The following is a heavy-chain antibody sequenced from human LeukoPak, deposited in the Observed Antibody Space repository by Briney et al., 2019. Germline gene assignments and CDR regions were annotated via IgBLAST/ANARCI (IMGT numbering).Heavy chain of an antibody. CDR3: ARDSPPETVTYYYYYYYMDV. J-gene: IGHJ6*03. CDR2: IKQDGSEK. Sequence: GGSLRLSCAASGFTFSSYWMSWVRQAPGKGLEWVANIKQDGSEKYYVDSVKGRFTISRDNAKNSLYLQMNSLRAEDTAVYYCARDSPPETVTYYYYYYYMDVWGKGTTVTVSS. CDR1: GFTFSSYW. D-gene: IGHD4-17*01. V-gene: IGHV3-7*01.